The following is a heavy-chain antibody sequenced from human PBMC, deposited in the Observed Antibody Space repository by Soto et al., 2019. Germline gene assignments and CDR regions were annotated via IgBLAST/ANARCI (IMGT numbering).Heavy chain of an antibody. V-gene: IGHV3-23*01. D-gene: IGHD3-22*01. CDR2: ISGSGGST. J-gene: IGHJ4*02. CDR1: GFTFSSYA. CDR3: AKDGWAIYDSSGYFH. Sequence: GGSLRLSCAASGFTFSSYAMSWVCQAPGKGLEWVSAISGSGGSTYYADSVKGRFTISRDNSKNTLYLQMNSLRAEDTAVYYCAKDGWAIYDSSGYFHWGQGTLVTVSS.